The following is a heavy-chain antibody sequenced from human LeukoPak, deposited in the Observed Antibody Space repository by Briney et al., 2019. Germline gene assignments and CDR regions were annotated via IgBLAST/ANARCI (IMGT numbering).Heavy chain of an antibody. CDR2: IKHRGRS. CDR1: GSSISSDYY. V-gene: IGHV4-38-2*02. D-gene: IGHD2-15*01. CDR3: ARVVGVTSIDY. J-gene: IGHJ4*02. Sequence: SETLSLTCSVSGSSISSDYYWGWVRQPPGKGLEWIGSIKHRGRSYYNPSLKSRVTISVDTSKNQFSLQLSSVTAADTAVYYCARVVGVTSIDYWGQGILVTVSS.